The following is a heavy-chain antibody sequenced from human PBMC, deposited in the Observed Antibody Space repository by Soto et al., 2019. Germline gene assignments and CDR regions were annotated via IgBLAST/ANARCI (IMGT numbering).Heavy chain of an antibody. CDR3: GRGRMEDY. J-gene: IGHJ4*02. V-gene: IGHV1-8*01. Sequence: QVQLVQSGAEVKKPGASVKVSCKASGYTFSNYDINWVRQATGQGLEWMGWMNPNSGNTGYAQKFQGRVSMTRNNSISTAYMELSSLSPDDTAVYYCGRGRMEDYWGQGTLVTVSS. CDR1: GYTFSNYD. CDR2: MNPNSGNT. D-gene: IGHD1-1*01.